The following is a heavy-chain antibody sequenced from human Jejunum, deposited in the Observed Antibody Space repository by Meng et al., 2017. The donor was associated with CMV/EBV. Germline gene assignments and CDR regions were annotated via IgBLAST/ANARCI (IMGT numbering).Heavy chain of an antibody. D-gene: IGHD2-15*01. CDR3: TRGAYCSGGPCPWGFDP. CDR2: LRLKGRTSR. Sequence: FSNYYVDWVPPATPALVEWIVLLRLKGRTSRHATSPSLPCQYTVTRDESRNSLYLQMNSLKTEDTAVYYCTRGAYCSGGPCPWGFDPWGQGTLVTVSS. CDR1: FSNYY. J-gene: IGHJ5*02. V-gene: IGHV3-72*01.